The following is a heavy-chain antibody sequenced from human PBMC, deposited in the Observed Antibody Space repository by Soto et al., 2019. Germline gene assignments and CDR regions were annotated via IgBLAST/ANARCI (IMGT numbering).Heavy chain of an antibody. CDR3: AGGSAWYSYFDY. J-gene: IGHJ4*02. CDR2: ISYDGGNK. Sequence: QVHLVESGGGVVQPGRSRRLSCAASGFTFSDYAMHWVRQAPGKGLEWVAVISYDGGNKYYADSVKGRFTISRDNSKNMLYLEMNSLRIEDTAVYYCAGGSAWYSYFDYWGQGTQVTVSS. V-gene: IGHV3-30-3*01. D-gene: IGHD6-19*01. CDR1: GFTFSDYA.